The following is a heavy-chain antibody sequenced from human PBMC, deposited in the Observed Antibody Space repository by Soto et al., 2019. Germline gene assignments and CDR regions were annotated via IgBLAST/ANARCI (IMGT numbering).Heavy chain of an antibody. V-gene: IGHV3-33*01. CDR3: AREITMVRGVMRYYGMDV. J-gene: IGHJ6*02. CDR2: IWYDGSNK. D-gene: IGHD3-10*01. CDR1: GFTFRSYG. Sequence: QVQLVESGGGVVQPGRSLRLSCAASGFTFRSYGMHWVRQAPGKGLEWVAVIWYDGSNKYYADSVKGRFTISRDNSKNTLYLQMNSLRAEDTAVYYCAREITMVRGVMRYYGMDVWGQGTTVTVSS.